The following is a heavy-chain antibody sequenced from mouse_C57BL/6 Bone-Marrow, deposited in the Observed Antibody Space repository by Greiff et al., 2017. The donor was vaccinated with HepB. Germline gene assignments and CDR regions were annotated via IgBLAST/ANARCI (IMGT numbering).Heavy chain of an antibody. CDR2: IRNKANGYTT. CDR1: GFTFTDYY. V-gene: IGHV7-3*01. CDR3: ARPLYGSILYDAMDY. Sequence: EVQVVESGGGLVQPGGSLSLSCAASGFTFTDYYMSWVRQPPGKALEWLGFIRNKANGYTTEYSASVKGRFTISRDNSQSILYLQMNALRAEDSATYYCARPLYGSILYDAMDYWGQGTSVTVSS. J-gene: IGHJ4*01. D-gene: IGHD1-1*01.